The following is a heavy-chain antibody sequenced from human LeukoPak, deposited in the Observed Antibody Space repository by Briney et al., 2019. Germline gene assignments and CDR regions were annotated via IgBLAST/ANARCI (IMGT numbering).Heavy chain of an antibody. CDR2: IYYSGSA. D-gene: IGHD5-24*01. CDR3: VRGRDGYSD. CDR1: GGSISSYY. Sequence: SETLSLTCTVSGGSISSYYWSWIRQPPGKGLEWIGYIYYSGSANYNPSLKSRVTISVDTSKNQFSLKLSSVTAADTAVYYCVRGRDGYSDWGQGTLVTVSS. V-gene: IGHV4-59*01. J-gene: IGHJ4*02.